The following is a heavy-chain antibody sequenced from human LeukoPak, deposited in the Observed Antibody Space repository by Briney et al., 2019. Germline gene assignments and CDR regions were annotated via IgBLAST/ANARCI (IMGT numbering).Heavy chain of an antibody. Sequence: SETLSVSRTVPGGSICGNNNYWGWIRQPPGKGLEWIGTIYFSGSTSYNPFLKSRVTISVDTSKNQFSLKLSSVTAADTAVYYCARGDYYGSGSYYNDYYHGMDVWGQGTTVTVSS. CDR1: GGSICGNNNY. CDR3: ARGDYYGSGSYYNDYYHGMDV. D-gene: IGHD3-10*01. CDR2: IYFSGST. J-gene: IGHJ6*02. V-gene: IGHV4-39*07.